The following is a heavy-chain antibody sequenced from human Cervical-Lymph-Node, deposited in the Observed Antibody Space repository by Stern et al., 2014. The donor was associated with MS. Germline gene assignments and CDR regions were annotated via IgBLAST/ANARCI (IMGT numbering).Heavy chain of an antibody. CDR3: AKGEGYYYESSGYYYYYYGMDV. CDR1: GFTFSSYA. CDR2: ISGSGGST. J-gene: IGHJ6*02. Sequence: VQLGQSGGGSVQPGGSLRLSCAASGFTFSSYAMSWVRQAPGKGLEWVSVISGSGGSTYYADSVKGRFTISRDNSKNTLYLQMNSLRAEDTAVYYCAKGEGYYYESSGYYYYYYGMDVWGQGTTVTVSS. D-gene: IGHD3-22*01. V-gene: IGHV3-23*04.